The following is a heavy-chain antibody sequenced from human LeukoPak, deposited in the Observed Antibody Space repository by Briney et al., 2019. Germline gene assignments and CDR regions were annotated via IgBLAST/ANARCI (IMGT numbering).Heavy chain of an antibody. CDR3: ARDLYCSSTSCYRGYFDY. D-gene: IGHD2-2*02. Sequence: PGRSLRLSCAASGFTFSSYAMHWVRQASGKGLEWVAIISYDGSNKYYADSVKGRFTISRDNSKNTLYLQMNSLRAEDTAVYYCARDLYCSSTSCYRGYFDYWGQGTLVTVSS. CDR2: ISYDGSNK. V-gene: IGHV3-30-3*01. J-gene: IGHJ4*02. CDR1: GFTFSSYA.